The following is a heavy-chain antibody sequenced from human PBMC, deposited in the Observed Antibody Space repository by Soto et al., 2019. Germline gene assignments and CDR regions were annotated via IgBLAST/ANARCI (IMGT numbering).Heavy chain of an antibody. CDR1: GYNFNQYY. CDR3: ARGPDDSDGPRWDY. Sequence: QVQLVQSGAEVRKPGASVRLPCETSGYNFNQYYIHWVRQAPGQGLEWMGIINLSSGTTEYEHKFRERVTVTGDTSTSTAYRQLGSLRSEDRAVYFCARGPDDSDGPRWDYWGQGTLVTVAS. J-gene: IGHJ4*02. D-gene: IGHD4-17*01. CDR2: INLSSGTT. V-gene: IGHV1-46*02.